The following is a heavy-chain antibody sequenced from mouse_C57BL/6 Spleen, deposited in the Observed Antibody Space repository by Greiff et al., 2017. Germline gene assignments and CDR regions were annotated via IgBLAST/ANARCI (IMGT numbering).Heavy chain of an antibody. J-gene: IGHJ4*01. CDR2: IWSGGST. CDR3: ARTPAPIFYYGYAMDY. CDR1: GFSLTSYG. V-gene: IGHV2-2*02. Sequence: QVQLKASGPGLVQPSQSLSITCTVSGFSLTSYGVHWVRQSPGKGLEWLGVIWSGGSTDYNAAFISRLSISKDNSKSQVFFKMNSLQANDTAIYYCARTPAPIFYYGYAMDYWGQGTSVTVSS. D-gene: IGHD1-1*01.